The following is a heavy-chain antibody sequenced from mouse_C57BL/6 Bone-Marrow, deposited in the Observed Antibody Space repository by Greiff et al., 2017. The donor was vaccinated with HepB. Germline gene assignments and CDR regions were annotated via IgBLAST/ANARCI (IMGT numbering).Heavy chain of an antibody. Sequence: VQLMESGPGLVQPSQSLSISCTVSGFSLTSYGVHWVRQSPGKGLEWLGVIWSGGSTDYNAAFISRLSNSKDESKSQVFFKMNSLQADDTAIDCYASRGPHAMECWGQGTTVTV. CDR2: IWSGGST. D-gene: IGHD3-3*01. J-gene: IGHJ4*01. CDR1: GFSLTSYG. CDR3: ASRGPHAMEC. V-gene: IGHV2-2*01.